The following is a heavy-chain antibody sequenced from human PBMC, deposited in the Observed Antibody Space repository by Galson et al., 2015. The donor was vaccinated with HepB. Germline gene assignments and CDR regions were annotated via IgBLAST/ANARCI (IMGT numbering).Heavy chain of an antibody. D-gene: IGHD6-6*01. CDR2: INPNSGDT. Sequence: SVKVSCKASGYSFITYYMHWVRQAPGQGLEWMGWINPNSGDTKYAQKFQGRVTMTRDTSISTAYMELSSLNSDDTAVYYCERVEYGRASQIDHWGQGTLVTVSS. CDR1: GYSFITYY. CDR3: ERVEYGRASQIDH. V-gene: IGHV1-2*02. J-gene: IGHJ4*02.